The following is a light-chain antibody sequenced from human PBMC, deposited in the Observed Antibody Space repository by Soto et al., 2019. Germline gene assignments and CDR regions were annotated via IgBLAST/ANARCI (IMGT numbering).Light chain of an antibody. J-gene: IGKJ1*01. CDR2: DAS. V-gene: IGKV2-29*03. Sequence: DIVMTQTPLYLSVTPGQPSSISCKSIQILLHSDGKTYLYWYLQKPGQSPQLLIYDASSLESGVPSRFSGSGSGTEFTLTISSLQPDDFAAYYCQQYNSYPWTFGQGTKVDIK. CDR3: QQYNSYPWT. CDR1: QILLHSDGKTY.